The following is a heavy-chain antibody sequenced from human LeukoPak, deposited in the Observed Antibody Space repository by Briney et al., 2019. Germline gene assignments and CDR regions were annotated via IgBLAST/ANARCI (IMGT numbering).Heavy chain of an antibody. CDR3: ARALGYCSGGSCYPSGS. CDR1: GYTFSGYY. V-gene: IGHV1-2*06. J-gene: IGHJ4*02. D-gene: IGHD2-15*01. Sequence: PEASVKVSCKASGYTFSGYYMHWVRQAPGQGLEWVGRFDPNSGGASYAQKFQGRVTMTRNTSISTAYMELSSLRSEDTAVYYCARALGYCSGGSCYPSGSWGQGTLVTVSS. CDR2: FDPNSGGA.